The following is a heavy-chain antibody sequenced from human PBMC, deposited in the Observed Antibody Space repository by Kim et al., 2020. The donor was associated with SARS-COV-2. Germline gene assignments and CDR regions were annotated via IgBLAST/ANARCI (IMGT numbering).Heavy chain of an antibody. Sequence: GGSLRLSCAASGFTFSNAWMSWVRQAPGKGLEWVGRIKSKTDGGTTDYAAPVKGRFTISRDDSKNTLYLQMNSLKTEDTAVYYCTTGRGIYGDYVWYYYGMDVWGQGTTVTVSS. J-gene: IGHJ6*02. V-gene: IGHV3-15*01. CDR1: GFTFSNAW. CDR2: IKSKTDGGTT. D-gene: IGHD4-17*01. CDR3: TTGRGIYGDYVWYYYGMDV.